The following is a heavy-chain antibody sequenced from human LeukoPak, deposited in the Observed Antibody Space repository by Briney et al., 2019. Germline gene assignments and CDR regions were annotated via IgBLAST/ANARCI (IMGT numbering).Heavy chain of an antibody. J-gene: IGHJ4*02. CDR2: ISYSGST. D-gene: IGHD1-26*01. Sequence: SETLSLTCTVSGGSISTYYWGWIRQPPGKGLEWIGTISYSGSTYYKPSLKSRVTISVDTSKNQFSLKLSSVTAADTAVYYCARLTPYSGSPLGDYWGQGTLVTVSS. V-gene: IGHV4-39*01. CDR3: ARLTPYSGSPLGDY. CDR1: GGSISTYY.